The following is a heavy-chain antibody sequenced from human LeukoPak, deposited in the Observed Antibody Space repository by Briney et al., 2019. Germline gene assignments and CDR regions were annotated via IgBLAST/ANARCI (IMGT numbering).Heavy chain of an antibody. Sequence: GGSLRLSCAASGFTFSSYGMHWVRQAPGKGLEWVAVIWYDGSNKYYADSVKGRFTISRDNSKNTLYLQMNSLRAEDTAVYYCAKVQDYYDSSGHAWGQGTLVTVSS. CDR2: IWYDGSNK. V-gene: IGHV3-33*06. J-gene: IGHJ4*02. D-gene: IGHD3-22*01. CDR3: AKVQDYYDSSGHA. CDR1: GFTFSSYG.